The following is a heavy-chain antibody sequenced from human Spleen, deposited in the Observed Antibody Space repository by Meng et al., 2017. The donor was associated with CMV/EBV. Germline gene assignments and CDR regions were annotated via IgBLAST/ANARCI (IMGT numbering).Heavy chain of an antibody. CDR2: ISSSSSTI. D-gene: IGHD2-2*01. CDR3: ARGDCSSTSCRRRDGMDV. Sequence: GTLKISCAASGFTFSSYEMRWVRQAPEKGLEWVSYISSSSSTIYYADSVKGRFTISRDNAKNSLYLQMNSLRAEDTAVYYCARGDCSSTSCRRRDGMDVWGQGTTVTVSS. J-gene: IGHJ6*02. CDR1: GFTFSSYE. V-gene: IGHV3-48*03.